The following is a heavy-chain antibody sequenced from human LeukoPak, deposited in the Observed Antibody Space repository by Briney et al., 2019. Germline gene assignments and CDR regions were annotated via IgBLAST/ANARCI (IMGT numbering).Heavy chain of an antibody. CDR1: RFTFEYYV. V-gene: IGHV3-9*01. Sequence: SLRLSCGASRFTFEYYVIHWAPKATGKAREWVSSISWSGDRMGYADAVKGRFTISRDNAKNSLFLQMNSLRVEDTALYYCAKDLGGSATTVWGQGTLVTVSS. D-gene: IGHD2-2*01. CDR2: ISWSGDRM. CDR3: AKDLGGSATTV. J-gene: IGHJ4*02.